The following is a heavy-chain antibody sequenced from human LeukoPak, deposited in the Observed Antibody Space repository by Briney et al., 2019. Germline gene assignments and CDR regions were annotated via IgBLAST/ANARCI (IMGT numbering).Heavy chain of an antibody. CDR1: GGSISSGDYY. D-gene: IGHD2-21*02. V-gene: IGHV4-30-4*01. CDR3: ARDLAYCGGDCYSDAFDI. Sequence: SETLSLTCTVSGGSISSGDYYWSWLRQPPGKGLEWIGYIYYSGSTYYNPSLKSRVTISVDTSKNQFSLKLSSVTAADTAVYYCARDLAYCGGDCYSDAFDIWGQGTMVTVSS. CDR2: IYYSGST. J-gene: IGHJ3*02.